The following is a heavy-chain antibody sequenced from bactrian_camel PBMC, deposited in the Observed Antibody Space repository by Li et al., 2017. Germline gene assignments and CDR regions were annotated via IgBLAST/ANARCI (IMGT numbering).Heavy chain of an antibody. V-gene: IGHV3S53*01. D-gene: IGHD2*01. CDR1: GYIFSSCE. J-gene: IGHJ4*01. Sequence: QLVESGGASVQAGGSLKLSCAASGYIFSSCEMAWYRQAPGKERELVSSMATDGTTTYADSVKGRFTISRDNAANTVYLQMNSLKPEDTAMYYCAADLRVGGNCGREGDWRYFGQGTQVTVS. CDR2: MATDGTT.